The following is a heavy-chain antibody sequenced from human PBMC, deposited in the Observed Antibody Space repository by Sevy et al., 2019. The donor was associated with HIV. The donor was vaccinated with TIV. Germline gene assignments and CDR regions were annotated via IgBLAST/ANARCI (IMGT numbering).Heavy chain of an antibody. CDR1: GFTFSSYG. Sequence: GGSLRLSCAASGFTFSSYGMHWVRQAPGKGLEWVAVISYEGSNKYYADSVKGRFTLSRDNSKNTLYRQMNSLRAEDTAVFYCAKEGYSSTWAYYFDYWGQGTLVTVSS. CDR3: AKEGYSSTWAYYFDY. V-gene: IGHV3-30*18. CDR2: ISYEGSNK. D-gene: IGHD6-13*01. J-gene: IGHJ4*02.